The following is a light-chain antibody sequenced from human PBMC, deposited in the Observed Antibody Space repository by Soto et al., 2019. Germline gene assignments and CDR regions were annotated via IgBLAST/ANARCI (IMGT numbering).Light chain of an antibody. CDR2: RNN. J-gene: IGLJ2*01. CDR1: TSSIGTNS. V-gene: IGLV1-44*01. Sequence: QSVLTQPPSASGAHGQRVTISCSGSTSSIGTNSVNWYQQFPGTAPKLLIYRNNERPSGVPDRFSGSRSGTSASLAISGLQSEDEADYYCEAWDYSLNGVVFGGENQLTVL. CDR3: EAWDYSLNGVV.